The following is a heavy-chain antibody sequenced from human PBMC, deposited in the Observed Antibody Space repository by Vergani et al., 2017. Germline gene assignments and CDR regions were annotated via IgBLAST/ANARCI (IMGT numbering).Heavy chain of an antibody. CDR2: TSTDGST. J-gene: IGHJ6*03. CDR1: QISLSGYQ. CDR3: ARETVVTSWDGYRFHYMDV. D-gene: IGHD3-16*02. Sequence: QLVESGGGLVRPGGSLRLSCAGSQISLSGYQMHWFRQAPGKGLEWIGRTSTDGSTNYNPSLKSRVTVSVDTSKTQISLRLTSVTAEDTAVYYCARETVVTSWDGYRFHYMDVWGKGTTVTVSS. V-gene: IGHV4-4*07.